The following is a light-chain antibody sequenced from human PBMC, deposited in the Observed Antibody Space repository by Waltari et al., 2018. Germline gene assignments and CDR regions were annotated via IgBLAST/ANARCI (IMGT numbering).Light chain of an antibody. V-gene: IGKV3-11*01. J-gene: IGKJ4*01. CDR2: DTS. CDR1: QSVFYY. CDR3: QQGSLLPLT. Sequence: EIVLTQSPVTLSLSAGERATLSCRASQSVFYYLAWYQQKPGQAPRLLIYDTSKRATGIPPRFSGSGSGIDFTLTISNLEAEDFALYYCQQGSLLPLTFGGGTKVEIK.